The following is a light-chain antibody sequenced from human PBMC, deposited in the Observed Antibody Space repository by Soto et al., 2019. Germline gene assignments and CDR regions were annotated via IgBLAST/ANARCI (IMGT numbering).Light chain of an antibody. CDR1: QSVSSSY. J-gene: IGKJ4*01. Sequence: EIVLTQSPGTLSLSPGERATLSCRASQSVSSSYLAWYQQKPGQAPRLLIYGASSRATGIPDRFSGSGSGKEFTLTISRLEPEDFAVYYCHQYDRSPLTFGGGTKVEIK. V-gene: IGKV3-20*01. CDR2: GAS. CDR3: HQYDRSPLT.